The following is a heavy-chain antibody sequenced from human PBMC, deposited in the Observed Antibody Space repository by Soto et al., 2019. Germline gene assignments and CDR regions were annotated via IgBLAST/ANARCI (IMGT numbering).Heavy chain of an antibody. V-gene: IGHV3-48*03. J-gene: IGHJ4*02. CDR3: ARDPRSAYYHDH. Sequence: GGSLRLSCVASGFTFSSYEMNWVRQAPGKGLEWISYISSSGDTIYYADSVKGRFTISRDNVKKSLYLQMNFLRAEDTAVYYCARDPRSAYYHDHWGQGTLVTVSS. CDR1: GFTFSSYE. CDR2: ISSSGDTI. D-gene: IGHD3-3*01.